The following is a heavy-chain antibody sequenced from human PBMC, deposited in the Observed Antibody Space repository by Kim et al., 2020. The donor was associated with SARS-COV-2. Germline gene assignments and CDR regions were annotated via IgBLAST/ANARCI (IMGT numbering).Heavy chain of an antibody. CDR2: ISSSSSTI. V-gene: IGHV3-48*02. D-gene: IGHD3-10*01. Sequence: GGSLRLSCAASGFTFSIYSMNWVRQAPGKGLEWVSYISSSSSTIYYADSVKGRFTISRDNAKNSLYLQMNSLRDEDTAVYYCARDMFYYGSGSFDYWGQGTLVTVSS. CDR3: ARDMFYYGSGSFDY. J-gene: IGHJ4*02. CDR1: GFTFSIYS.